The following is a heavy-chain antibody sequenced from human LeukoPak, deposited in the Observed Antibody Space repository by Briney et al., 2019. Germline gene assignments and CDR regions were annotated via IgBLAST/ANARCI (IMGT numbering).Heavy chain of an antibody. Sequence: SETLSLTCTVSGGSISSSSYYWGWIRQPPGKGLEWIGSIYYSGSTYYNPSLKSRVTISVDTSKNQFSLKLSSVTAADTAVYYCARVWVVAAYGPYEAFDIWGQGTMVTVSS. CDR1: GGSISSSSYY. V-gene: IGHV4-39*01. J-gene: IGHJ3*02. D-gene: IGHD2-15*01. CDR3: ARVWVVAAYGPYEAFDI. CDR2: IYYSGST.